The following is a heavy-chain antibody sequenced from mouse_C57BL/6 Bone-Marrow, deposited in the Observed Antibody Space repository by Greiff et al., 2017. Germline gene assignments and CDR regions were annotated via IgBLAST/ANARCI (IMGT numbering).Heavy chain of an antibody. J-gene: IGHJ1*03. D-gene: IGHD1-1*01. CDR2: INPNNGGT. CDR1: GYTFTDYN. CDR3: ARGITTVVATRDWYFDV. Sequence: VRLQQSGPELVKPGASVKMSCKASGYTFTDYNMHWVKQSHGKSLEWIGYINPNNGGTSYNQKFKGKATLTVNKSSSTAYMELRSLTSEDSAVYYCARGITTVVATRDWYFDVWGTGTTVTVSS. V-gene: IGHV1-22*01.